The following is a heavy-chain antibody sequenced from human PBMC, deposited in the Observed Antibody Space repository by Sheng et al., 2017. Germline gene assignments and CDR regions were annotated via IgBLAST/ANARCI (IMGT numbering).Heavy chain of an antibody. CDR3: ARVGGEWNGYGDS. J-gene: IGHJ4*02. D-gene: IGHD5-12*01. CDR2: ISTYNGDT. V-gene: IGHV1-18*01. CDR1: GYTFTTYS. Sequence: QVQLVQSGAEVKKPGASVKVSCKTSGYTFTTYSITWVRQAPGQGLEWMGWISTYNGDTKFAQKFQGRVTMTTDTSTNTAYMELRSLTSNDTAVYFCARVGGEWNGYGDSWGQGTLVIVSS.